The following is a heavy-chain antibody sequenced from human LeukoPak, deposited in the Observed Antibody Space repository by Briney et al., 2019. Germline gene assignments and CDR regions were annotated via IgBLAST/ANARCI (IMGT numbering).Heavy chain of an antibody. D-gene: IGHD6-6*01. CDR2: INHSGST. V-gene: IGHV4-34*01. Sequence: SETLSLTCAVYGGSFSGYYWSWIRQPPGKGREWMGEINHSGSTNYNPSLKSRVTISVDTSKNQFSLTRISVTAADTAVYYCASIAARRTYYYYYMDVWGKGTTVTVSS. CDR1: GGSFSGYY. J-gene: IGHJ6*03. CDR3: ASIAARRTYYYYYMDV.